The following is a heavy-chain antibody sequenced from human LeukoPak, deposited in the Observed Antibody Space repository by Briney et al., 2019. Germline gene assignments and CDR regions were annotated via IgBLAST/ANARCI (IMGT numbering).Heavy chain of an antibody. D-gene: IGHD3-10*01. CDR3: ARADRGSGSH. Sequence: GGSLRLSCAASGFTFSSYAMHWVRQAPGKGLEWVAVISYDGSNKYYADSVKGRFTISRDNSKNTLYLQMNGLRAEDTAVYYCARADRGSGSHWGQGTLVTVSS. CDR1: GFTFSSYA. V-gene: IGHV3-30-3*01. J-gene: IGHJ4*02. CDR2: ISYDGSNK.